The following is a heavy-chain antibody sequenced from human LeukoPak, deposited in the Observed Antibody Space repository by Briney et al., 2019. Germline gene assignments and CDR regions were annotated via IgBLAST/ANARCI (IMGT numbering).Heavy chain of an antibody. J-gene: IGHJ5*02. CDR1: GYTFTDYY. CDR2: VDPEDDET. D-gene: IGHD3-9*01. V-gene: IGHV1-69-2*01. Sequence: GATVKISCKASGYTFTDYYMHWVQQAPGKGLEWMGRVDPEDDETIYAEKFQGRVTITADTSTDTAYMELSSLRSEDTAVYYCARDQDILTGDHIPWGQGTLVTVSS. CDR3: ARDQDILTGDHIP.